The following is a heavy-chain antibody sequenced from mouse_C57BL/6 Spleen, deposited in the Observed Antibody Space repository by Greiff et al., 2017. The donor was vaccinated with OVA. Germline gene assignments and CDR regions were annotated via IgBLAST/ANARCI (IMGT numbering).Heavy chain of an antibody. CDR1: GFNIKDYY. CDR2: IDPEDGDT. D-gene: IGHD6-1*01. V-gene: IGHV14-1*01. Sequence: EVQLQQSGAELVRPGASVKLSCTASGFNIKDYYMHWVKQRPEQGLEWIGGIDPEDGDTEYAPKFQGKATMTADTSSNTAYLQLSSLTSEDTAVYYCTTACECPSEFGDWGQGTPVTVAA. J-gene: IGHJ3*01. CDR3: TTACECPSEFGD.